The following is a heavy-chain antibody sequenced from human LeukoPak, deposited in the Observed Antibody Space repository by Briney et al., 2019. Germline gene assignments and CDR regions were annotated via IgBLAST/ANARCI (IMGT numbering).Heavy chain of an antibody. CDR3: ARDSSGWYCFDY. J-gene: IGHJ4*02. CDR1: GFTFSDYY. V-gene: IGHV3-11*04. Sequence: PGGSLRLSCAASGFTFSDYYMSWIRQAPGKGLEWVSYISSSGSTIYNADSVKGRFTISRDNAKNSLFPQMNSLRAEDTAVYYCARDSSGWYCFDYWGQGTLVTASS. D-gene: IGHD6-19*01. CDR2: ISSSGSTI.